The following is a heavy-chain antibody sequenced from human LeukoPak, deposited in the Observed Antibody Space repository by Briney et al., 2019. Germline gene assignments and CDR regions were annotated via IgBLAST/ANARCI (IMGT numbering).Heavy chain of an antibody. J-gene: IGHJ6*02. Sequence: PSETLSLTCAVYGGSFSGYYWSWIRQPPGKGLEWIGEINHSGSTNYNPSLKSRVTISVDTSKNRFSLKLSYVTAADTAVYYCARRPRYSSGWYGGRGGYYYYGMDVWGQGTTVTVSS. CDR1: GGSFSGYY. CDR2: INHSGST. V-gene: IGHV4-34*01. CDR3: ARRPRYSSGWYGGRGGYYYYGMDV. D-gene: IGHD6-19*01.